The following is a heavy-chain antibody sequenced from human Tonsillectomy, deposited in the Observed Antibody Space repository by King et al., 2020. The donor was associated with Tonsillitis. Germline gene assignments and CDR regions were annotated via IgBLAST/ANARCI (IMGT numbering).Heavy chain of an antibody. J-gene: IGHJ4*02. Sequence: VQLPQSGPGLVKPSQTLSLTCAISGDSVSSNSAAWNWIRQSPSRGLEWLGKTFYRSKWYHDYAVSVKSRISISPDTSKNQFSLQLNSVTPEDTAVYYCARDLVVQLEVFDYWGQGTLVTVSS. D-gene: IGHD1-1*01. CDR1: GDSVSSNSAA. CDR3: ARDLVVQLEVFDY. V-gene: IGHV6-1*01. CDR2: TFYRSKWYH.